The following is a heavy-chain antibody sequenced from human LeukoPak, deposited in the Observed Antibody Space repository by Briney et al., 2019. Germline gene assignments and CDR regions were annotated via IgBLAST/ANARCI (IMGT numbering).Heavy chain of an antibody. CDR2: ISSSSSYI. CDR3: AELGITMIGGV. J-gene: IGHJ6*04. D-gene: IGHD3-10*02. V-gene: IGHV3-21*01. Sequence: GGSLRLSCAASGFTFSSYSMNWVRQAPGKGLEWVSSISSSSSYIYYADSVRGRFTISRDNAKNSLSLQMNSLRAEDTAVYYCAELGITMIGGVWGKGTTVTISS. CDR1: GFTFSSYS.